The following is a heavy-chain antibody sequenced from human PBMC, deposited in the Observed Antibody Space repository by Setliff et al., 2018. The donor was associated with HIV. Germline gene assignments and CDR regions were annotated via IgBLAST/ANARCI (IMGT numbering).Heavy chain of an antibody. J-gene: IGHJ6*03. Sequence: SETLSLTCAVFGGSFTDIGGSFTDYYWIWIRQPPGKGLEWIGEINHSGSTHYNPSLKSRFTISVDTSKNQFSLKVNSVTAADTAVYYCARIVRWELVATSTFFYYYMDVWGKGTTVTSP. V-gene: IGHV4-34*01. CDR2: INHSGST. D-gene: IGHD1-26*01. CDR3: ARIVRWELVATSTFFYYYMDV. CDR1: GGSFTDIGGSFTDYY.